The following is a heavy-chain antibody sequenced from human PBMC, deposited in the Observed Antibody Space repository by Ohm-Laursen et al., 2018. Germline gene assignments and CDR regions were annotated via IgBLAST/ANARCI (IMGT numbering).Heavy chain of an antibody. CDR1: GFTFSSYW. CDR2: INSDGSST. D-gene: IGHD6-13*01. Sequence: SLRLSCAASGFTFSSYWMHWVRQAPGKGLVWVSRINSDGSSTSYADSVKGRFTISRDNAKNTLYLQMNSLRAEDTAVYYCAKGLSSSYYAAFYYYAMDVWGQGTTVTVSS. J-gene: IGHJ6*02. V-gene: IGHV3-74*01. CDR3: AKGLSSSYYAAFYYYAMDV.